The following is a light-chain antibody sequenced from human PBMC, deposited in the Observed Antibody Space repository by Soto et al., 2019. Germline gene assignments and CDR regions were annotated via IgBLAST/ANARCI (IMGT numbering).Light chain of an antibody. J-gene: IGKJ1*01. CDR3: QHYNNWPT. V-gene: IGKV3-15*01. Sequence: EIVMTQSPATLSVSPGERATLSCRASQSVDSNLAWYQQKPGQPPRLLIYGASTRATGIPARFSGSGSGTEFTLTISSLQSEDFAVYYCQHYNNWPTFGQGTKVEIK. CDR1: QSVDSN. CDR2: GAS.